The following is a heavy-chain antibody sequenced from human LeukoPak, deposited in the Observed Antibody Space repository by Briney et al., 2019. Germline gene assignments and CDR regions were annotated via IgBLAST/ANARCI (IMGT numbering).Heavy chain of an antibody. Sequence: GGSLRLSCAASGFTFSDHYMSWIRQAPGKGLEYISYISSSASSTNYADSVKGRFTISRDNAKNSLYLQMNSLRAEDTAVCYCARTLHNPEAWGQGTLVTVSS. CDR2: ISSSASST. D-gene: IGHD1-14*01. V-gene: IGHV3-11*03. CDR3: ARTLHNPEA. J-gene: IGHJ4*02. CDR1: GFTFSDHY.